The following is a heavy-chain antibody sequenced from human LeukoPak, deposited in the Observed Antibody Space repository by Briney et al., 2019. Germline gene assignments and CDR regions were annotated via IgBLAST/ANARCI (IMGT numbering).Heavy chain of an antibody. CDR2: IDYIGST. CDR3: ARGRGDSKGTSFHY. CDR1: GGSISNYY. J-gene: IGHJ4*02. Sequence: ETLSLTCTVSGGSISNYYWSWLRQPPGKGLGWIGYIDYIGSTTYNPSLKSRVTISIDTSKNQFSLRLSSVTAADTAVYYCARGRGDSKGTSFHYWGQGTLVTVSA. D-gene: IGHD3-22*01. V-gene: IGHV4-59*01.